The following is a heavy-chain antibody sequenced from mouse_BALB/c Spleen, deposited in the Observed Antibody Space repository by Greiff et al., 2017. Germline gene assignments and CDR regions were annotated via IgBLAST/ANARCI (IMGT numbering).Heavy chain of an antibody. Sequence: DVKLVESGGGLVKPGGSLKLSCAASGFTFSDYYMYWVRQTPEKRLEWVATISDGGSYTYYPDSVKGRFTISRDNAKNNLYLQMSSLKSEDTAMYYCARDVGGSSLYAMDYWGQGTSVTVSS. CDR1: GFTFSDYY. CDR3: ARDVGGSSLYAMDY. D-gene: IGHD1-1*01. CDR2: ISDGGSYT. V-gene: IGHV5-4*02. J-gene: IGHJ4*01.